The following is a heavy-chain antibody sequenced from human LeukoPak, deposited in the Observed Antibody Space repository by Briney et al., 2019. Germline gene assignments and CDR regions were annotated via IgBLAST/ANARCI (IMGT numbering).Heavy chain of an antibody. V-gene: IGHV4-4*09. Sequence: PSETLSLTCTVSGGSISSYYWSWIRQPPGKGLEWIGYIYTSGSTNYNPSLKSRVTISVDTSKNQFSLKLSSVTAADTAVYYCAVERRGSSSRTWVFDYWGQGTLVTVSS. CDR3: AVERRGSSSRTWVFDY. D-gene: IGHD6-6*01. J-gene: IGHJ4*02. CDR1: GGSISSYY. CDR2: IYTSGST.